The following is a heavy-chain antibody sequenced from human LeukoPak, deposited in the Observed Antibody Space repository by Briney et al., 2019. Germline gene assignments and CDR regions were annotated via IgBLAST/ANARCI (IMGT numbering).Heavy chain of an antibody. D-gene: IGHD2-21*02. Sequence: GGSLRLSCAASGFTFSSYAMSWVRQAPGKGLEWVSAISGSGGSTYYADSVKGRFTISRDNSKNTLYLQMNSLRAKERAEYTGAKKGHIVVVPAIQALSYFDSWGQGPLVTASS. CDR2: ISGSGGST. CDR3: AKKGHIVVVPAIQALSYFDS. CDR1: GFTFSSYA. J-gene: IGHJ4*02. V-gene: IGHV3-23*01.